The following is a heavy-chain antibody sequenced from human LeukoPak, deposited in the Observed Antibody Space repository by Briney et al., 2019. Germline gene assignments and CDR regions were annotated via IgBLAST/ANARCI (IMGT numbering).Heavy chain of an antibody. CDR1: GFPFSTYW. Sequence: GGSLRPSCAASGFPFSTYWMSWVRQAPGKGPEWVANIKHDGTATYYGDSVKGRFTISRDNAKNSLYLQMSSLRVEDTAMFYCAREIVGAHTEFDFWGQGTLVSVSS. V-gene: IGHV3-7*01. CDR3: AREIVGAHTEFDF. CDR2: IKHDGTAT. D-gene: IGHD1-26*01. J-gene: IGHJ4*02.